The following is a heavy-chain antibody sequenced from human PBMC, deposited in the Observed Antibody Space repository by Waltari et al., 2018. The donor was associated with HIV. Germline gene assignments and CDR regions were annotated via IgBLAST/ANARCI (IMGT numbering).Heavy chain of an antibody. V-gene: IGHV3-30*01. CDR3: ARPRDYYDITGGPGI. J-gene: IGHJ4*02. CDR1: GFTFSSYA. D-gene: IGHD3-22*01. Sequence: QGELVESGGGVVQPGRSLRLSCAASGFTFSSYAMHWVRQAPGKGLEWVALISQDGSNKYYADSVKGRFTISRDNSKNTLSLQMNSLRLEDTAIYYCARPRDYYDITGGPGIWGQGTLVTVSS. CDR2: ISQDGSNK.